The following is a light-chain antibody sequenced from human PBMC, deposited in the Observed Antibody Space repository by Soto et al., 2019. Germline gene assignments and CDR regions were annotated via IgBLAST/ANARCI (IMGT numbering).Light chain of an antibody. Sequence: EIVLTQSPGTLSLSPGERATLSCRASQSVPNSYLAWYQQKPGQAPRLLIDGASSRATGIPNRFSGSASGTHFILAISKLDPEDFAVYYCLQFDTSAPFIFGGGTKVEIK. V-gene: IGKV3-20*01. CDR1: QSVPNSY. CDR2: GAS. CDR3: LQFDTSAPFI. J-gene: IGKJ4*01.